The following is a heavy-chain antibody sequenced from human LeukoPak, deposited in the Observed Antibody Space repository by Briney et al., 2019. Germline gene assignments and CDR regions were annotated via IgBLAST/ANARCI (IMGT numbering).Heavy chain of an antibody. Sequence: SETLSLTCTVSGGSISSGSYFWSWIRQPAGKGLEWIGRIQTSWSTYYNPSLKSRVTISVDTSKNQFSLKLSSVTAADTAVYYCARQGVTVVTLPPDAFDIWGQGTMVTVSS. CDR2: IQTSWST. CDR1: GGSISSGSYF. V-gene: IGHV4-61*02. CDR3: ARQGVTVVTLPPDAFDI. D-gene: IGHD4-23*01. J-gene: IGHJ3*02.